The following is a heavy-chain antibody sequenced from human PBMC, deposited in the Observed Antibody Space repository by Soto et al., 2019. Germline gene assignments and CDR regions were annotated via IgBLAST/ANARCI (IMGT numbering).Heavy chain of an antibody. Sequence: AVRLSCEACGVIFSGYGSSWVRQAPGKGLEWVSYISGSGLTIYYADSVKGRFTISRDNAKNSLYLQMNSLGVEDTAVYYCARGPYRNTYTLFASWGQRTLVTVFS. J-gene: IGHJ4*02. CDR1: GVIFSGYG. D-gene: IGHD3-10*02. V-gene: IGHV3-48*03. CDR3: ARGPYRNTYTLFAS. CDR2: ISGSGLTI.